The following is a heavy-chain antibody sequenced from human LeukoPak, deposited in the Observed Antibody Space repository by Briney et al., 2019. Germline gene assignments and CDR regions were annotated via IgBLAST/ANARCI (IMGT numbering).Heavy chain of an antibody. CDR3: ARDRTVIPAAMSGISY. CDR1: GYTFTSYY. J-gene: IGHJ4*02. Sequence: GASVKVSCKASGYTFTSYYMHWVRQAPGQGLEWMGVINPRGGSTSYAQKFKGRVTMTRDTSTSTAYMELSNLRSGDTAVYYCARDRTVIPAAMSGISYWGQGTLVTVSS. D-gene: IGHD2-2*01. V-gene: IGHV1-46*01. CDR2: INPRGGST.